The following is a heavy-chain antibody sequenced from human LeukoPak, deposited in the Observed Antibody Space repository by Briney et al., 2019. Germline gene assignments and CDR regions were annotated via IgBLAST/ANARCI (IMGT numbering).Heavy chain of an antibody. CDR3: ARLKQQLTYYYYGMDV. D-gene: IGHD6-13*01. CDR2: IFSSGTT. CDR1: GGSIISYY. Sequence: SDTLSLTCTVSGGSIISYYWSWIRQPPGKGLEWIGYIFSSGTTNYNPSLKSRVTMSLDTSKNQFSLKLSSVTAADTAVYYCARLKQQLTYYYYGMDVWGQGTTVTVSS. J-gene: IGHJ6*02. V-gene: IGHV4-59*07.